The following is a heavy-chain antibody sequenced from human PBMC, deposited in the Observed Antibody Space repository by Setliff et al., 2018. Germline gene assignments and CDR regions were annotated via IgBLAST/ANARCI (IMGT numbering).Heavy chain of an antibody. V-gene: IGHV4-4*08. CDR1: GGSISGYY. CDR3: AKVPITKVYFYMDV. D-gene: IGHD3-10*01. CDR2: IDTSGST. Sequence: NLPETLSLTCTVSGGSISGYYWSWIRQSPGKGLEWIGYIDTSGSTGYNPSLKSRVTISVDTSKNQLSLKLSSVTAADTAVYYCAKVPITKVYFYMDVWGKGTTVTVSS. J-gene: IGHJ6*03.